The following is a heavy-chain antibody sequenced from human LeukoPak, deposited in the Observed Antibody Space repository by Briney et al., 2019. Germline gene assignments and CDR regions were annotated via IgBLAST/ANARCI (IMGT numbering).Heavy chain of an antibody. D-gene: IGHD3-9*01. CDR1: GGSISSYY. CDR2: IYTSGST. V-gene: IGHV4-4*07. Sequence: SETLSLTCTVSGGSISSYYWSWIRQPAGKGLEWIGRIYTSGSTNYNPSLKSRVTMSVDTSKNQFSLKLTSMTAADTAVYYCARGILTGPIYAFDIWGRGTMVTVSS. J-gene: IGHJ3*02. CDR3: ARGILTGPIYAFDI.